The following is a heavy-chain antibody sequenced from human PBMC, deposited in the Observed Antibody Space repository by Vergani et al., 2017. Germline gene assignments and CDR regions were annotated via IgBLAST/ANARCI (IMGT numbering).Heavy chain of an antibody. CDR1: GYTFTSYG. CDR2: ISAYNGNT. J-gene: IGHJ5*02. D-gene: IGHD2-2*01. V-gene: IGHV1-18*01. CDR3: ARFPPWCTSCYGGGLDP. Sequence: QVQLVQSGAEVKKPGASVKVSCKASGYTFTSYGISWARQAPGQGLEWMGWISAYNGNTNYAQKLQGRVTMTTDTSTSTAYMELRSLRSDDTAVYYCARFPPWCTSCYGGGLDPWGQGTLVTVSS.